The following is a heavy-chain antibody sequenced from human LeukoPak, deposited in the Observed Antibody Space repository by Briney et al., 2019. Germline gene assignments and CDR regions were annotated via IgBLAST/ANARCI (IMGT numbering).Heavy chain of an antibody. J-gene: IGHJ4*02. CDR3: ARGANPDDF. CDR1: GFLFRTYW. V-gene: IGHV3-7*01. CDR2: IKTDGSEQ. Sequence: GGSLRLSCAASGFLFRTYWMTWVRQAPGKGLEWVANIKTDGSEQHYLDSVKGRFHISRDNANNPLSLQMNSLRAEDTAVYYCARGANPDDFWGQGTLVTVSS.